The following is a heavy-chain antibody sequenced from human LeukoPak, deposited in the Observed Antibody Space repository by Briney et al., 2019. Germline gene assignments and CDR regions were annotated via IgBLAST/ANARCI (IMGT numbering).Heavy chain of an antibody. CDR3: ARIAAADTIYNNWFDP. V-gene: IGHV1-2*02. CDR1: GYTFTGYY. CDR2: INPNSGGT. Sequence: ASVKVSCKASGYTFTGYYIHWVRQAPGQGLEWMGWINPNSGGTNYAQKFQGRVTMTRDTSIGTAYMELSRLRSDDTAVYYCARIAAADTIYNNWFDPWGQGTLVTVSS. D-gene: IGHD6-13*01. J-gene: IGHJ5*02.